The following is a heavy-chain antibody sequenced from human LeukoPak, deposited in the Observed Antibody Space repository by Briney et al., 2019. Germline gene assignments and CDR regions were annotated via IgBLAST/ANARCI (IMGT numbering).Heavy chain of an antibody. CDR3: AKGAIAAPGCDAFDI. CDR1: GFTLSSYG. J-gene: IGHJ3*02. D-gene: IGHD6-13*01. Sequence: GGSLRLSCAASGFTLSSYGMHWVRQAPGKGLEWVAFIRYDGSNKYYADSVKGRFTISRDNSKNTLYLQMNSLRAEDTAVYNCAKGAIAAPGCDAFDIWGQGTMVTVSS. CDR2: IRYDGSNK. V-gene: IGHV3-30*02.